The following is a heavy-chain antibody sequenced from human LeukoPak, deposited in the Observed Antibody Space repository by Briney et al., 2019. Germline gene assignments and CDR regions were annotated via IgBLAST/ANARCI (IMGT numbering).Heavy chain of an antibody. Sequence: VASVKVSCKASGYTFTNYLMHWVGQAPGQGLEWMGIINPSGGSTSYAQKFQGRVTMTRDTSTSTVYMELSSLRSEDTAVYYCARDQEHSTGDYWRQGTLVTVSS. J-gene: IGHJ4*03. V-gene: IGHV1-46*01. CDR3: ARDQEHSTGDY. CDR2: INPSGGST. CDR1: GYTFTNYL. D-gene: IGHD6-19*01.